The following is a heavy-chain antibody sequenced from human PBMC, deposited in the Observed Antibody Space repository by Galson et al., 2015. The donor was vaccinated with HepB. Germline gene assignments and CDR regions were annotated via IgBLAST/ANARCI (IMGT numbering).Heavy chain of an antibody. D-gene: IGHD3-3*02. CDR1: GYSISSGYY. J-gene: IGHJ3*02. CDR3: ARAHLASIFGVVPKAAFDI. Sequence: ETLSLPCPVSGYSISSGYYWGWFRQPPGKGLEWIGSIYHSGSTYYNPSLTSRVTISVDSSKNQFSLKLSSVTAADTAVYYCARAHLASIFGVVPKAAFDIWGQGTMVTVSS. CDR2: IYHSGST. V-gene: IGHV4-38-2*02.